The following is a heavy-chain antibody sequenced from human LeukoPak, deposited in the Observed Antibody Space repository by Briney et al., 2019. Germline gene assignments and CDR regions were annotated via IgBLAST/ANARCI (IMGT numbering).Heavy chain of an antibody. CDR2: IKQDGSEK. V-gene: IGHV3-7*01. J-gene: IGHJ4*02. CDR1: GFTFSSYW. CDR3: GSVAAAGRGLDY. D-gene: IGHD6-13*01. Sequence: GGSLRLSCAPSGFTFSSYWMSWVRQAPGKGLEWVANIKQDGSEKYYVDSVKGRFTISRDNAKNSLYLQMNSLRAEDTAVYYCGSVAAAGRGLDYWGQGTLVTVSS.